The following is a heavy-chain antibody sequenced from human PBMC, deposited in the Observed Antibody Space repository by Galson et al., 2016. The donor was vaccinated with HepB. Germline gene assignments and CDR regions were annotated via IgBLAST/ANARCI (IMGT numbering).Heavy chain of an antibody. V-gene: IGHV3-53*01. J-gene: IGHJ6*02. CDR2: SYGDGRT. Sequence: SLRLSCAAYGLPVSNDYMSWVRQAPGKGLKWVSVSYGDGRTYYAESVKGRFTISRDTSKNTVFLQMNSRGGEDTAVYYCARDPGFRNGMDVWAKGPRSPSP. CDR1: GLPVSNDY. CDR3: ARDPGFRNGMDV.